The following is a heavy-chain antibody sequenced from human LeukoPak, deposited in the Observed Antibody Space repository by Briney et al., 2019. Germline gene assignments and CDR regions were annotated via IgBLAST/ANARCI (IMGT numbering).Heavy chain of an antibody. J-gene: IGHJ4*02. CDR3: ATHPPKVCTGGSCTDY. Sequence: SETLSLTCTVSGGSISSYSLSWIRQPPGKGLEWIGYIYYSGSTNYNPSLKSRVTISVDMSKNQFSLKLSSVTAADTAVYYCATHPPKVCTGGSCTDYWGQGTLVTVSS. CDR1: GGSISSYS. D-gene: IGHD2-15*01. CDR2: IYYSGST. V-gene: IGHV4-59*01.